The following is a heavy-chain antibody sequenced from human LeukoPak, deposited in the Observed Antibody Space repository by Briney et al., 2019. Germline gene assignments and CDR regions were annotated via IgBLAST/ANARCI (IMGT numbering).Heavy chain of an antibody. J-gene: IGHJ5*02. CDR1: GGSISSGDYY. CDR3: ARDIVVVPAASPIHWFDP. CDR2: IYYSGST. V-gene: IGHV4-30-4*01. D-gene: IGHD2-2*01. Sequence: SETLSLTYTVSGGSISSGDYYWSWIRQPPGKGLEWIGYIYYSGSTYYNPSLKSRVTISVDTSKNQFSLRLSSVTAADTAVYYCARDIVVVPAASPIHWFDPWGQGTLVTVSS.